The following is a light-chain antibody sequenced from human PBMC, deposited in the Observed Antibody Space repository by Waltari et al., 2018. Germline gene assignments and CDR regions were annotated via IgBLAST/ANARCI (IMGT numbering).Light chain of an antibody. J-gene: IGKJ1*01. V-gene: IGKV1-39*01. Sequence: DIQMTKTPSSLSASVGDRVTITCRASQSISSYLNWYQQKPVKAPKLLIYAASSLQSGVPSRFSGSGSGTDFTLTISSLQPEDFATYYCQQSYSTLVTFGQGTKVEIK. CDR3: QQSYSTLVT. CDR2: AAS. CDR1: QSISSY.